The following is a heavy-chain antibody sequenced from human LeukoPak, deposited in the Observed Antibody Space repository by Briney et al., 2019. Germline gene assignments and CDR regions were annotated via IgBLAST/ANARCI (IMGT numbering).Heavy chain of an antibody. CDR1: GYTFTGYY. V-gene: IGHV1-2*04. CDR2: INPNSGDT. J-gene: IGHJ4*02. CDR3: ARGGPGRSFDY. Sequence: ASVKVPCKASGYTFTGYYMHWVRQAPGQGLEWMGWINPNSGDTDYAQKFQGWVTMARDTSISTAYMELSRLKSDDTAVYYCARGGPGRSFDYWGQGTLVTVSS.